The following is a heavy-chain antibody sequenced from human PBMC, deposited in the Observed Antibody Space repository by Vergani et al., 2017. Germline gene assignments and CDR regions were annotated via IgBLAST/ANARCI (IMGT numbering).Heavy chain of an antibody. D-gene: IGHD6-13*01. J-gene: IGHJ4*02. CDR1: NDSVSNTFYY. Sequence: QVQLQESGPGLVKPSETLSLTCTVSNDSVSNTFYYWGWIRQTPGKGLEWIGSIYYSGSTYYNPSLESRVTMSVDTSKSQFSLKLNSVTAADTAVYYCARGSRAEGGSGSDYWGQGTLVTVSS. CDR3: ARGSRAEGGSGSDY. V-gene: IGHV4-39*07. CDR2: IYYSGST.